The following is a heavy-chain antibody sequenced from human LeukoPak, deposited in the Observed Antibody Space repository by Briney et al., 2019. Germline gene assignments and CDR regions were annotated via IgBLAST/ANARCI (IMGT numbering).Heavy chain of an antibody. CDR1: GFTFNIYH. J-gene: IGHJ3*01. Sequence: GGSLRLSCATSGFTFNIYHMSWVRQAPGTGLEWLSSISTSSSYIYYADSVRGRFTISRDNAKSSLFLQMDSLTAEDTAIYYCARRSLRGAFDVWGQGTLVTASS. CDR3: ARRSLRGAFDV. V-gene: IGHV3-21*04. CDR2: ISTSSSYI.